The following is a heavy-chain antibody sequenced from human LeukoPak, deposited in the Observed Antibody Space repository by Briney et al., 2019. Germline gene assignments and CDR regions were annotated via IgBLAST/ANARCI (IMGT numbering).Heavy chain of an antibody. Sequence: SETLSLTCTVSGGSISSYYWSWIRQPPGKGLEWIGYIYCSGSTNYNPSLKSRVTISVDTSKNQFSLKLSSVTAADTAVYYCARSPRITMIVVVLMEAFDIWGQGTMVTVSS. J-gene: IGHJ3*02. V-gene: IGHV4-59*08. D-gene: IGHD3-22*01. CDR3: ARSPRITMIVVVLMEAFDI. CDR1: GGSISSYY. CDR2: IYCSGST.